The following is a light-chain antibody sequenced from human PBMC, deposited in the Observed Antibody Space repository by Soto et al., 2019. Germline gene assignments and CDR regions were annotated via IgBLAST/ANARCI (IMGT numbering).Light chain of an antibody. CDR1: QSISSW. CDR2: KAS. CDR3: QKYNSYTYT. J-gene: IGKJ2*01. V-gene: IGKV1-5*03. Sequence: DIQMTQSPATLSASVGVRVTITCRASQSISSWLAGYQQKPGKAPKLLIYKASSLECGVPSRFIGSVCGTEFTLTVSSLQTEDVVSYACQKYNSYTYTFRRRTKLGIK.